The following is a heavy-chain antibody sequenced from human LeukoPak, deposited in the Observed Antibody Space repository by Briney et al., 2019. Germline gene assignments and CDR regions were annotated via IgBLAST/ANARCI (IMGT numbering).Heavy chain of an antibody. CDR1: GGTFSSYA. CDR2: IIPILGIA. V-gene: IGHV1-69*04. CDR3: AREYNDATITYSGWDY. J-gene: IGHJ4*02. Sequence: PVASVKVSCKASGGTFSSYAISWVRQAPGQGLEWMGRIIPILGIANYAQKFQGRVTITADKSTSTAYMELSSLRSEDTAVYYCAREYNDATITYSGWDYWGQGTLVTVSS. D-gene: IGHD5-12*01.